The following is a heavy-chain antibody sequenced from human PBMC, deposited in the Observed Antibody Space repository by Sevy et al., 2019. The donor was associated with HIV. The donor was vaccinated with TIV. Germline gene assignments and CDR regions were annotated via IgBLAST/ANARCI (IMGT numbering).Heavy chain of an antibody. CDR2: VDHSGGT. D-gene: IGHD5-12*01. J-gene: IGHJ4*02. V-gene: IGHV4-34*01. CDR1: GESVSSSY. CDR3: ARGRSPKRLPLLYSGYDDMTAHFFDY. Sequence: SETLSLTCAVYGESVSSSYWTWIRQPPGGGLDWVGEVDHSGGTSYNPSLKRRANVSRDTSKRKFSLKLNSVTAADTAVYFCARGRSPKRLPLLYSGYDDMTAHFFDYWGQGALVTVSS.